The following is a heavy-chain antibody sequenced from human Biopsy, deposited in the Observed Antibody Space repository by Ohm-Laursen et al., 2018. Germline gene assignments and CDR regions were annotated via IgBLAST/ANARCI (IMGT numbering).Heavy chain of an antibody. J-gene: IGHJ4*02. CDR2: IYYSGST. Sequence: SQSLSLTSTVSGWTIGSLFWSWIRQRPGKGLEWIGYIYYSGSTNYNPSLRSRVTISVDRSKNQFSLELSSVTAADTAVYYCARVGAGAPSIDYFDYWGQGALVTVSS. V-gene: IGHV4-59*01. CDR3: ARVGAGAPSIDYFDY. D-gene: IGHD1-26*01. CDR1: GWTIGSLF.